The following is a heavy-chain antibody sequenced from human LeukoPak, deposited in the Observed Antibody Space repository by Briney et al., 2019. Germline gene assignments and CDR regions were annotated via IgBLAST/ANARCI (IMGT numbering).Heavy chain of an antibody. J-gene: IGHJ3*02. CDR2: IYYSGST. CDR1: GGSISSYY. D-gene: IGHD1-1*01. CDR3: ARYSSFPLQLERQNKFAFDI. Sequence: SETLSLTCTVSGGSISSYYWSWIRQPPGKGLEWIEYIYYSGSTNYNPSLKSRVTISVDTSKNQFSLKLSSVTAADTAVYYCARYSSFPLQLERQNKFAFDIWGQGTMVTVSS. V-gene: IGHV4-59*01.